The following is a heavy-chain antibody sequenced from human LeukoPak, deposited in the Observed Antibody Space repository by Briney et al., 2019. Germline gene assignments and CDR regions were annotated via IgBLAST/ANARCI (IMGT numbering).Heavy chain of an antibody. D-gene: IGHD6-19*01. CDR3: ASYGSANLYYFDY. Sequence: ASVKVSCKASGGTFSSYAISWVRQAPGQGHEWMGGIIPIFGTANYAQKFQGRVTITTDESTSTAYMELSSLRSEDTAVYYCASYGSANLYYFDYWGQGTLVTVSS. CDR2: IIPIFGTA. V-gene: IGHV1-69*05. CDR1: GGTFSSYA. J-gene: IGHJ4*02.